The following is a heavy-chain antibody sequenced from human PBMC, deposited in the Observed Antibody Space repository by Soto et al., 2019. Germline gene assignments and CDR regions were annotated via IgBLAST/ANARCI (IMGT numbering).Heavy chain of an antibody. J-gene: IGHJ1*01. CDR2: ISYGASNK. D-gene: IGHD6-19*01. CDR1: GFTFSSSG. CDR3: ATTDSSGWYDYFQH. V-gene: IGHV3-30*03. Sequence: QVQLVESGGGVVQPGRSLRLSCAASGFTFSSSGMHWVRQAPGKGLEWVAVISYGASNKYYADSEKGRFTISRDNSKNTLYLQMNSLRAEDTAVYYCATTDSSGWYDYFQHWGQGTLVTVSS.